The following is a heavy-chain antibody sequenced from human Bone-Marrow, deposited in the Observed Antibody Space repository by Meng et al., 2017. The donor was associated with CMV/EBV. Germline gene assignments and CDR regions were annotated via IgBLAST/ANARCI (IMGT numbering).Heavy chain of an antibody. CDR1: GFTFSNAW. Sequence: GESLKISCAASGFTFSNAWLTWVRQAPGKGLEWVSAISGSGGSTYYADSVKGRFTISRDNSKNTLYLQMNSLRAEDTAVYYCAKDRPLFDYWGQGTLVTVSS. CDR2: ISGSGGST. J-gene: IGHJ4*02. V-gene: IGHV3-23*01. CDR3: AKDRPLFDY.